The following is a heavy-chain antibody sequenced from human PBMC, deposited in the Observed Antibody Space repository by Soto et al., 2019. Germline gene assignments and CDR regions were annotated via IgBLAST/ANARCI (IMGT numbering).Heavy chain of an antibody. J-gene: IGHJ6*02. Sequence: QLQLQESGPGLVKPSETLSLTCTVSGGSISSSSYYWGWIRQPPGKGLEWIGSIYYSGSTYYNPSPKSRVPTSVDTSKNQFSLKLSSVTAADTAVYYCARRLYYDSSGFEGGGMDVWGQGTTVTVSS. D-gene: IGHD3-22*01. CDR2: IYYSGST. V-gene: IGHV4-39*01. CDR1: GGSISSSSYY. CDR3: ARRLYYDSSGFEGGGMDV.